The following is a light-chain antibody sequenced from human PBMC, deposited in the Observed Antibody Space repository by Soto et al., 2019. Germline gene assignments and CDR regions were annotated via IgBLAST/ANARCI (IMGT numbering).Light chain of an antibody. J-gene: IGKJ1*01. Sequence: DIVMTQSPDSLAVSLGERATINCKSSQSLLYSSNNKNYLAWYQQKPGQAPRLLIYGASSRATGIPDRFSGSGSGTDFTLTISGLEPEDFAVYYCQQYGSSPWTFGQGTKVEIK. CDR1: QSLLYSSNNKNY. CDR2: GAS. V-gene: IGKV4-1*01. CDR3: QQYGSSPWT.